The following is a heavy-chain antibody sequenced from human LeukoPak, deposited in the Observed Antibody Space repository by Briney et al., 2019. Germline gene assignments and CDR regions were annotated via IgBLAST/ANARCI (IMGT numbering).Heavy chain of an antibody. CDR3: AKVVSTYYDISGYVHAPQDS. CDR1: GFTFSNCG. J-gene: IGHJ5*02. V-gene: IGHV3-30*18. CDR2: ISHDGRKI. D-gene: IGHD3-22*01. Sequence: GGSLRLSCAASGFTFSNCGMHWVRQAPGKGLEWVALISHDGRKIHYADSVKGRFTISRDNSENTLYLQMNSLRTEDTAVYYCAKVVSTYYDISGYVHAPQDSWGQGTLVTVSS.